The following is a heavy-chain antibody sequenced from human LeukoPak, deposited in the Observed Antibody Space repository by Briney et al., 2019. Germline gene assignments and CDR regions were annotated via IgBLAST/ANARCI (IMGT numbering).Heavy chain of an antibody. CDR1: GFTFSSYA. CDR3: AKEKYYYDSSGPDY. J-gene: IGHJ4*02. V-gene: IGHV3-23*01. CDR2: ISGNGGTT. Sequence: GGSLRLSCAASGFTFSSYAMSWVRQAPGKGLEWVSAISGNGGTTYYADSVKGRFTISRDNSKNTLYLQMNSLRAEDTAVYYCAKEKYYYDSSGPDYWGQGTLVTVSS. D-gene: IGHD3-22*01.